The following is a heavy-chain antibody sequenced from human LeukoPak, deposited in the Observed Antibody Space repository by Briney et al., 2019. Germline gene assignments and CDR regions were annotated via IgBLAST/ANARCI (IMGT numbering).Heavy chain of an antibody. Sequence: GGSLRLSCAASGFTFSSYAMGWVRQAPGKGLEWVSVISVSGGTTYYADSVKGRFTISRDNSKNTLYLQMNSLRAEDTAVYYCAKDHPYCGGDFYEVAYYFDYWGQGTLVTVSS. CDR2: ISVSGGTT. D-gene: IGHD2-21*01. J-gene: IGHJ4*02. CDR3: AKDHPYCGGDFYEVAYYFDY. CDR1: GFTFSSYA. V-gene: IGHV3-23*01.